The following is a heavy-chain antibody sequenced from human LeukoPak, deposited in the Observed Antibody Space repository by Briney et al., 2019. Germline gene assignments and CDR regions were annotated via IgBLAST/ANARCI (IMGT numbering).Heavy chain of an antibody. CDR1: GFTFSNAW. CDR3: TTDRYPAYYYDSSGYYIWDYFDY. Sequence: GGSLRLYCAASGFTFSNAWMSWVRQAPGKGLEWVGRIKSKTDGGTTDYAAPVKGRFTISRDDSKNTLYLQMNSLKTEDTAVYYCTTDRYPAYYYDSSGYYIWDYFDYWGQGTLVTVSS. J-gene: IGHJ4*02. CDR2: IKSKTDGGTT. D-gene: IGHD3-22*01. V-gene: IGHV3-15*01.